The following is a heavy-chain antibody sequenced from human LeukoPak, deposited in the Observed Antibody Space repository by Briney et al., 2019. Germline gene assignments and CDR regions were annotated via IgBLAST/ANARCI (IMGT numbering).Heavy chain of an antibody. Sequence: PSETLSLTCTVSGGSISSSSYYWGWIRQPPGKGLEWIGSIYYSGSTYYNPSLKSRVTISADTSKNQFSLKLSSVTAADTAVYYCARHEAVAGLLEYFQHWGQGTLVTVSS. V-gene: IGHV4-39*01. D-gene: IGHD6-19*01. CDR1: GGSISSSSYY. CDR3: ARHEAVAGLLEYFQH. J-gene: IGHJ1*01. CDR2: IYYSGST.